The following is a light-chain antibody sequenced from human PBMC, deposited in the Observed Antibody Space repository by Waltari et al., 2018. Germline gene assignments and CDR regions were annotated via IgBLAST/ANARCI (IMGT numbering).Light chain of an antibody. Sequence: QSALTQPRSVSGSPGQSVTISCTGTSSDVGTYKYVSWHQQHPGQAPKLSIFDVSKRPSGVPCRFSGSKSGDTAALTISGLQAEDEADCYCCSYTVSNTLLFGGGTKLTVL. CDR2: DVS. V-gene: IGLV2-11*01. CDR3: CSYTVSNTLL. CDR1: SSDVGTYKY. J-gene: IGLJ3*02.